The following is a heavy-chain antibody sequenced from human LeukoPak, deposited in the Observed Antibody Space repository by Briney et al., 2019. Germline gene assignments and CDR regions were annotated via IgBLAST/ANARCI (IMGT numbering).Heavy chain of an antibody. CDR2: ITGSGGIT. CDR1: GFTFSNYA. V-gene: IGHV3-23*01. D-gene: IGHD3-9*01. J-gene: IGHJ4*02. CDR3: AKWGDYGVLTGYYGPDY. Sequence: SGGSLRLSCVASGFTFSNYAMSWVRQAPGKGLEWVSAITGSGGITYYADSVKGRFTISRDNSKNTLYLQMNSLRAEDTAVYYCAKWGDYGVLTGYYGPDYWGQGTLVTVSS.